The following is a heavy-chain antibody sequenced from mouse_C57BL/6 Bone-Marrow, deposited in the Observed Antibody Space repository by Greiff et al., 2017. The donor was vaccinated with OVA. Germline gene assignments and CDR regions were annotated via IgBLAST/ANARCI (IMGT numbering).Heavy chain of an antibody. D-gene: IGHD1-1*02. V-gene: IGHV1-55*01. CDR1: GYTFTSYW. Sequence: QVQLQQPGAELVKPGASVKMSCKASGYTFTSYWITWVKQRPGQGLEWIGDIYPGSGSTNYNEKFKSKATLTVDTSSSTAYMQLSSLTSEDSAVYYCARPYGGFYWYSDVWGTGTPVTVS. CDR2: IYPGSGST. CDR3: ARPYGGFYWYSDV. J-gene: IGHJ1*03.